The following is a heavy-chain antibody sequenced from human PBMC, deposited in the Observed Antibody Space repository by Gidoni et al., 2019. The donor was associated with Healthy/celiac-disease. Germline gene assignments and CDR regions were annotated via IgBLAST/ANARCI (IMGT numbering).Heavy chain of an antibody. Sequence: QVQLQESGPGLVKPPQTLSLTCPVPGGSISSGSYDWSWIRQPAGKGLAWIGRIYTSGSTNYNPSLKSRVTISVDTSKNQFSLKLSSVTAADTAVYYCAREGFGELSKNDYWGQGTLVTVSS. CDR2: IYTSGST. CDR3: AREGFGELSKNDY. CDR1: GGSISSGSYD. J-gene: IGHJ4*02. D-gene: IGHD3-10*01. V-gene: IGHV4-61*02.